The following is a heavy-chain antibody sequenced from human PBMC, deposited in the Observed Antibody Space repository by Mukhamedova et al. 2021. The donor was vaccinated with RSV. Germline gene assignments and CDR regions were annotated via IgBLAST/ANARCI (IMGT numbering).Heavy chain of an antibody. J-gene: IGHJ3*02. D-gene: IGHD3-16*02. Sequence: SISSSSSYIYYADSVKGRFTISRDNAKNSLYLQMNSLRAEDTAVYYCARDSGYYDYVWGSYRQNDAFDIWGQGTMVTVSS. V-gene: IGHV3-21*01. CDR3: ARDSGYYDYVWGSYRQNDAFDI. CDR2: ISSSSSYI.